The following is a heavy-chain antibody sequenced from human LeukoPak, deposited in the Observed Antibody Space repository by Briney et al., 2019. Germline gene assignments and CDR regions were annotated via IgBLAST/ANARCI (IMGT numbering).Heavy chain of an antibody. CDR2: VTSDNRDT. D-gene: IGHD1-1*01. CDR3: ARGSHEYWNDY. Sequence: ASVKVSCRASGYNFSAYGMTWVRQAPGQGLEWMGRVTSDNRDTKYAPKFQGRVTMTTDMSSTTAYMELRSLRSDDTAVYYCARGSHEYWNDYWGQGTLVTVSS. J-gene: IGHJ4*02. V-gene: IGHV1-18*01. CDR1: GYNFSAYG.